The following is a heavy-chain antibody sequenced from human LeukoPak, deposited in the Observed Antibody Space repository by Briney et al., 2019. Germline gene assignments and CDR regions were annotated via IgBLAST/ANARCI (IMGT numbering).Heavy chain of an antibody. Sequence: ASVKVSCKASGYTFTGYYMHSVRQAPRQRLEWMGWINPNRGGRNNIQKFQGRVTMSRDTSISTAYMELSRLRSDDTAVYYCAKGLGATFPDFYGMDVWGHGTTVTVSS. CDR3: AKGLGATFPDFYGMDV. CDR2: INPNRGGR. D-gene: IGHD5-12*01. CDR1: GYTFTGYY. J-gene: IGHJ6*02. V-gene: IGHV1-2*02.